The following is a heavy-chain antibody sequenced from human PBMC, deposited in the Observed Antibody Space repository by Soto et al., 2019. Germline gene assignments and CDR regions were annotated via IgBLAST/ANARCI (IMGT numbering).Heavy chain of an antibody. CDR1: GVSISSSQW. V-gene: IGHV4-4*02. J-gene: IGHJ6*02. Sequence: QVQLQESGPGLVKPSGTLSLTCAVSGVSISSSQWWSWVRQPPGKGLEWIGEIYHNERTNYNPSLKSRLTMSLDRSKYQVSLKLSSVTAADTATYYCGRTKDYFYGVDVWGQGTTVTVSS. CDR3: GRTKDYFYGVDV. CDR2: IYHNERT.